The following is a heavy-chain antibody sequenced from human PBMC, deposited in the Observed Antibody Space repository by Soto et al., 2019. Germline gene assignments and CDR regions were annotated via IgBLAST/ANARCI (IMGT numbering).Heavy chain of an antibody. J-gene: IGHJ3*02. D-gene: IGHD2-15*01. CDR3: ARDQWILEDKDAFDI. CDR1: GFTFSSYW. V-gene: IGHV3-7*01. CDR2: IKQDGSEK. Sequence: GGSLRLSCAASGFTFSSYWMSWVRQAPGKGLEWVAKIKQDGSEKYYVDSVKGRFTISRDNAKNSLYLQMNSLRAEDTAVYYCARDQWILEDKDAFDIWGQGTMVTVSS.